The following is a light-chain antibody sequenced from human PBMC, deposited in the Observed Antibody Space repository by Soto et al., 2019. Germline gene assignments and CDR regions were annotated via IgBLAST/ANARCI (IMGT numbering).Light chain of an antibody. V-gene: IGKV3-15*01. Sequence: ETLFTQSPATLSVSPGERATLSCRASQSVRCNFAGYQQKPGQAPRLLIYGSSTRAPCIPDRFSGSGFGTEFCLTMRSLQSEDFAVYYCHQHNAWPPSTWGQWTKLEIK. CDR3: HQHNAWPPST. CDR1: QSVRCN. CDR2: GSS. J-gene: IGKJ2*01.